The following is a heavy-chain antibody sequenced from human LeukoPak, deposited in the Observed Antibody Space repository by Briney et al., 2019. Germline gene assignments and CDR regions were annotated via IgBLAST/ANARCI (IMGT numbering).Heavy chain of an antibody. D-gene: IGHD3-10*01. V-gene: IGHV4-39*01. J-gene: IGHJ4*02. CDR1: GGSISSSSYY. Sequence: PSETLSLTCTVSGGSISSSSYYWGWIRQPPGKGLEWIGSIYYSGSTYYNPSLKSRVTISVDTSKNQFSLKLSSVTAADTAVYYCARGRAGTGYYWGQGTLVSVSS. CDR3: ARGRAGTGYY. CDR2: IYYSGST.